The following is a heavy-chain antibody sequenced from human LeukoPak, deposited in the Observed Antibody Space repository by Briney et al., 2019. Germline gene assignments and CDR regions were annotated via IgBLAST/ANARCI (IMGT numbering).Heavy chain of an antibody. J-gene: IGHJ4*02. CDR2: IYYSGST. V-gene: IGHV4-59*08. CDR1: GGSISSYY. Sequence: SETLPLTCTVSGGSISSYYWSWIRQPPGKGLEWIGYIYYSGSTNYNPSLKSRVTISVDTSKNQISLKLSSVTAADTAVYYCARGRHYYDSSGYDYWGQGTLVTVSS. D-gene: IGHD3-22*01. CDR3: ARGRHYYDSSGYDY.